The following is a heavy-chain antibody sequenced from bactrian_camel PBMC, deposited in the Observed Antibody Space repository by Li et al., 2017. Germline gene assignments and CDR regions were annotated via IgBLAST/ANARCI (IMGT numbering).Heavy chain of an antibody. V-gene: IGHV3S54*01. D-gene: IGHD3*01. CDR1: GYKYNNC. Sequence: HVQLVESGGGSVQAGGSLRLSCVASGYKYNNCMGWFRQAPGKQREGIAAIHTGGNRAFYADSVKGRFTVSRDNAKNTLYLQLDSLKTEDTAMYYCAALGDFWEWDYWGQGTQVTVS. CDR3: AALGDFWEWDY. CDR2: IHTGGNRA. J-gene: IGHJ4*01.